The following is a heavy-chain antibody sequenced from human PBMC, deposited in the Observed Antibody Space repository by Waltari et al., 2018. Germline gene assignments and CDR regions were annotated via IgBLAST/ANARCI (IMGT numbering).Heavy chain of an antibody. CDR2: ISFDGSKR. CDR3: ARDPTDSGDYVLDY. J-gene: IGHJ4*02. D-gene: IGHD4-17*01. Sequence: QVQVAESGGGVVQPGRSLRLSCAASGFTLSNYAMHWVRQAPGKGLEWVALISFDGSKRSHADSVKGRFTISRDNSKNTLFLQMNGLRGEDTAIYYCARDPTDSGDYVLDYWGQGTLVTVSS. V-gene: IGHV3-30-3*01. CDR1: GFTLSNYA.